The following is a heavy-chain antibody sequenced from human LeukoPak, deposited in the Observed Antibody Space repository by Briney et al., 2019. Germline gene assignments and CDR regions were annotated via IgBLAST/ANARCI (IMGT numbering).Heavy chain of an antibody. CDR3: ARDPPDAFDI. V-gene: IGHV3-7*01. CDR2: ITQDGSEK. J-gene: IGHJ3*02. Sequence: PGGSLRLSCTASGFTLTSYWMSCVRQAPGGGLEWVANITQDGSEKYYLHSVQGRFTSNRDDAKNSLYLQMNSLRAEDTAVYYCARDPPDAFDIWGQGTMVTVSS. CDR1: GFTLTSYW.